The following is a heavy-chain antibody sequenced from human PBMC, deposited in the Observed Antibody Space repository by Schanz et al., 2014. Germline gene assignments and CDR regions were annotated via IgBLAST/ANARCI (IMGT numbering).Heavy chain of an antibody. D-gene: IGHD6-19*01. CDR3: AKDLPAVAVAPLMTGLYDS. CDR2: IWYDGSKT. Sequence: QVQLVESGGGVVQPGRSLRLSCAASGFSFDKYGMHWVRQAPGKGLEWVGVIWYDGSKTYYADSVRGRFTISRENSKNTLYLQMNSLRAEDTAVYHCAKDLPAVAVAPLMTGLYDSWGQGTLVTVSS. J-gene: IGHJ4*02. CDR1: GFSFDKYG. V-gene: IGHV3-33*06.